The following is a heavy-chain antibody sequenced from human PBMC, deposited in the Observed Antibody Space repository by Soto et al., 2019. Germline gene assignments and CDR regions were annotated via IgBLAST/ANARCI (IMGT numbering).Heavy chain of an antibody. CDR1: GGSISSGGYS. Sequence: QLQLQESGSGLVKPSQTLSLTCAVSGGSISSGGYSWSWIRQPPGKGLEWIGYIYHSGSTYYNPSLKSRVTRSVDRSKNQFSLKRSPVTAADTAVYYCARGQVLAAHHWGQGTLVTVSS. V-gene: IGHV4-30-2*01. D-gene: IGHD2-15*01. CDR3: ARGQVLAAHH. J-gene: IGHJ5*02. CDR2: IYHSGST.